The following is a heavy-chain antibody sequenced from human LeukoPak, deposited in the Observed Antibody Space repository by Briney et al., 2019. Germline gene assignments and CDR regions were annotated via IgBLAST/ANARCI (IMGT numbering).Heavy chain of an antibody. CDR1: GFTLSSYA. D-gene: IGHD3-10*01. CDR3: AKGGSWFDP. CDR2: ISGSGGST. V-gene: IGHV3-23*01. Sequence: GGSLRLSCAASGFTLSSYAMSWVRQAPGKGLEWVSAISGSGGSTYYAASVKGRFTNSRDNSRNTLYLQMNSLRAEDTAVYYCAKGGSWFDPWGQGTLVTVSS. J-gene: IGHJ5*02.